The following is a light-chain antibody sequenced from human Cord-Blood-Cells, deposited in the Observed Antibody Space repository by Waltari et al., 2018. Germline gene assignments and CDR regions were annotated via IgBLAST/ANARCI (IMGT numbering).Light chain of an antibody. CDR3: XQSXXXPT. J-gene: IGKJ5*01. Sequence: DIQMTQSPSSXXXXIGDRVTITCWASQSISSYLNWYQQKPGKAPKLLIYAASXLQSXVPSRFSGSGSGXXFTLTISXLXPXXFXTYYCXQSXXXPTFGQGTRL. CDR2: AAS. CDR1: QSISSY. V-gene: IGKV1-39*01.